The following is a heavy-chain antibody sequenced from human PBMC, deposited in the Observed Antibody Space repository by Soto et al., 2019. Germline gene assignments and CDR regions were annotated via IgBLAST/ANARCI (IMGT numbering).Heavy chain of an antibody. Sequence: QVQLVQSGAEVKKPGASVKVSCKASGYSFTNYAINWVRQAPGQGLEWMGWISGYNGNTNYAQKFQGRVTMTTDTSXSSXYMELRSLRSDDTAVYYCGRPCSGTNHEFYYAMDVWGQGTTVTVSS. D-gene: IGHD3-10*02. J-gene: IGHJ6*02. CDR1: GYSFTNYA. V-gene: IGHV1-18*01. CDR2: ISGYNGNT. CDR3: GRPCSGTNHEFYYAMDV.